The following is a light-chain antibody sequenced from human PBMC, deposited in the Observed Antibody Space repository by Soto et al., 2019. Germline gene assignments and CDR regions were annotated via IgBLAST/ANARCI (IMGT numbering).Light chain of an antibody. J-gene: IGKJ1*01. Sequence: IVLTQSPGTLSLSPGERATLSCRASQSVTNRYLAWYRQKPGQAPRLLIFCASIRDTGIPDRFSGSGSGTDFTLTINRLEPEDFAVYYCQQYGSSPGTFGQGTKVDIK. CDR2: CAS. CDR3: QQYGSSPGT. V-gene: IGKV3-20*01. CDR1: QSVTNRY.